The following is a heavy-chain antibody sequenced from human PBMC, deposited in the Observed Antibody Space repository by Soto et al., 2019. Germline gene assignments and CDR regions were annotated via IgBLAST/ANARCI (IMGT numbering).Heavy chain of an antibody. Sequence: SEPLSVTFTVSGGSISSYYWSWIRQPPGKGLEGILYIYYSGSTNYNPALKSRVTISVDTSKNKFSLKLSSVNAADTAVYYCARDLVPAAMEGGYYYYYGMYXWGQVTTVTVS. CDR3: ARDLVPAAMEGGYYYYYGMYX. D-gene: IGHD2-2*01. CDR1: GGSISSYY. CDR2: IYYSGST. V-gene: IGHV4-59*01. J-gene: IGHJ6*02.